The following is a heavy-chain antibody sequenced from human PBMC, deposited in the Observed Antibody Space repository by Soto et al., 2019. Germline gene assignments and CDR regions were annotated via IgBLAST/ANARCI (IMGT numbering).Heavy chain of an antibody. CDR2: FDPEDGET. V-gene: IGHV1-24*01. Sequence: GASVKVSCKVSGYTLTELSMHWVRQAPGKGLEWMGGFDPEDGETIYAQKFQGRVTMTEDTSTDTAYMELSSLRSEDTAVYYCATAPSSRLRLRSYYFDYWGQGTLVTVSS. D-gene: IGHD4-17*01. CDR3: ATAPSSRLRLRSYYFDY. CDR1: GYTLTELS. J-gene: IGHJ4*02.